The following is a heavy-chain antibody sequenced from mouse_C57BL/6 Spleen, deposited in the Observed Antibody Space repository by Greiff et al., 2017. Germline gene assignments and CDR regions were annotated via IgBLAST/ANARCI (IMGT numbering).Heavy chain of an antibody. Sequence: ESGPGLVKPSQSLSLTCSVTGYSITSGYYWNWIRQFPGNKLEWMGYISYDGSNNYNPSLKNRSSITRDTSKNQFFLKLNSVTTEDTATYYCSYGYDRGFAYWGQGTLVTVSA. D-gene: IGHD2-2*01. V-gene: IGHV3-6*01. J-gene: IGHJ3*01. CDR2: ISYDGSN. CDR1: GYSITSGYY. CDR3: SYGYDRGFAY.